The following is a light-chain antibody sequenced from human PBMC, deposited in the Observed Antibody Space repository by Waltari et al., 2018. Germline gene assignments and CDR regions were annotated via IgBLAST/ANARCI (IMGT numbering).Light chain of an antibody. CDR1: TSNIGTNT. V-gene: IGLV1-44*01. CDR3: ATWDDSLSGRV. CDR2: ANY. J-gene: IGLJ3*02. Sequence: QSVLTQPPSTSGTPGQRVTISCSGSTSNIGTNTVTWYQLLPGTAPKTVIFANYHRPSGVPDRFSASKSDTSASLVISGLQSEDEADYFCATWDDSLSGRVFGGGTKVTVL.